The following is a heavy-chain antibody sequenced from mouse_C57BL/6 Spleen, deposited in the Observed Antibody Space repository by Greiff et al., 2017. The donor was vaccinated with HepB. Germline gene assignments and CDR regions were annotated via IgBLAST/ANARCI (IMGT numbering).Heavy chain of an antibody. J-gene: IGHJ2*01. CDR1: GYSITSGYY. Sequence: EVKLVESGPGLVKPSQSLSLTCSVTGYSITSGYYWNWIRQLPGNKLEWMGYISYEGSNNYNPSLKNRISITRDTSKNQFFLKLNSVTTEDTATYYCASDYDYEYFDYWGQGTTLTVSS. CDR3: ASDYDYEYFDY. V-gene: IGHV3-6*01. CDR2: ISYEGSN. D-gene: IGHD2-4*01.